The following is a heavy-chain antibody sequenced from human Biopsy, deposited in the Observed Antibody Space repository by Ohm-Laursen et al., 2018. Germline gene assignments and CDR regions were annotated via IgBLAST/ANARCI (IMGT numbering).Heavy chain of an antibody. CDR3: AKGRSAVISAALNY. D-gene: IGHD2-2*01. CDR1: GFTFSNYA. CDR2: ISGSAGST. Sequence: GSLRLSCSASGFTFSNYAMSWVRQAPGKGLEWVSAISGSAGSTNYADSVKGRFTISRDNSKNTLYLQMNSLRAEDTAVYYCAKGRSAVISAALNYWGQGTLVTVSS. V-gene: IGHV3-23*01. J-gene: IGHJ4*02.